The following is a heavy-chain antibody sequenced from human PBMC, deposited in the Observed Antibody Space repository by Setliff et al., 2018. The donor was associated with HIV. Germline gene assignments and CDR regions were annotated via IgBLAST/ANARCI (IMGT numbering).Heavy chain of an antibody. CDR3: ARHASYYDILTGYQYGPFDY. V-gene: IGHV4-59*08. D-gene: IGHD3-9*01. CDR1: GGSISSYY. CDR2: IYYSGST. J-gene: IGHJ4*02. Sequence: SETLSLTCTVSGGSISSYYWRWMRQPPGKGLEWIGYIYYSGSTNYNPSLKSRVTISVDTSKNQFSLKLSSVTAADTAVYYCARHASYYDILTGYQYGPFDYWGQGSLVT.